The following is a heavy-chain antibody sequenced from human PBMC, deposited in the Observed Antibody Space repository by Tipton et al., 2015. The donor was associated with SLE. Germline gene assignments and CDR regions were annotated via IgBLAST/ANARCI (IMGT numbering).Heavy chain of an antibody. V-gene: IGHV4-39*07. CDR2: IHYSGST. J-gene: IGHJ4*02. CDR3: ARGELYSGASLYCFEY. Sequence: TLSLTCTVSGGSISSSGYYWGWIRQPPGKGLEWIGNIHYSGSTYCNPSLKSRVTISVDTSKNQFSLKLTSVTAADTAVYYCARGELYSGASLYCFEYWGQGTLVTVSS. D-gene: IGHD1-7*01. CDR1: GGSISSSGYY.